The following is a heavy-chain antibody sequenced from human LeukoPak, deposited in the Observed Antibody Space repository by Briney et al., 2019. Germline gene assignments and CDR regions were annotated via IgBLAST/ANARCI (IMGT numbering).Heavy chain of an antibody. J-gene: IGHJ4*02. Sequence: SETLSLTCTVSGGSISSSTTYYWGWIRQPPGKGLEWIGSIYYSGSTYHNPSLKSRVTISVDTSKNQFSLKLSSVTAADTAVYYCARGKSKFDYWGQGTLVTVSS. CDR1: GGSISSSTTYY. CDR2: IYYSGST. CDR3: ARGKSKFDY. V-gene: IGHV4-39*07.